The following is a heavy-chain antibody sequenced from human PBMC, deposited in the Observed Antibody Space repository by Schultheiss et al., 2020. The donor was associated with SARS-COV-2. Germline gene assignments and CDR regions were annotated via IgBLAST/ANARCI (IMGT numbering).Heavy chain of an antibody. CDR1: GFTVSSNY. Sequence: GGSLRLSCAASGFTVSSNYMSWVRQAPGKGLEWVSVIYSGGSTYYADSVKGRFTISRDNSKNTLYLQMNSLRAEDTAVYYCARDLPYYGSGRTRAYYYYGMDVWGQGTTVTVSS. J-gene: IGHJ6*02. CDR3: ARDLPYYGSGRTRAYYYYGMDV. CDR2: IYSGGST. V-gene: IGHV3-53*01. D-gene: IGHD3-10*01.